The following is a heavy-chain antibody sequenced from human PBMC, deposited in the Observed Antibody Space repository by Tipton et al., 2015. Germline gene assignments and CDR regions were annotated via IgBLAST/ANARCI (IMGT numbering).Heavy chain of an antibody. J-gene: IGHJ4*02. CDR2: IWYDESNA. V-gene: IGHV3-33*06. Sequence: SLRLSCAASGLTFSSYGMHWVRHAPGKGLEWVAFIWYDESNAHYEDSVKGRFTISRDNSKNTLYLQMNSLRGEDTAVYYCAKGLAAAGAGAYSVDSWGQGTLVTVSS. CDR3: AKGLAAAGAGAYSVDS. CDR1: GLTFSSYG. D-gene: IGHD6-13*01.